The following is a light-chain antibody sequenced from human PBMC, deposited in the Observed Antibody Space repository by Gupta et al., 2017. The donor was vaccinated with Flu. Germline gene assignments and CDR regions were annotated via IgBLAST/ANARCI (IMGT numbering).Light chain of an antibody. Sequence: GDRVTITCRASQSISTILNWYQQKPGKAPKLLIYAASSLQSGVPSRYSGSGSGTDFTLTLSSLQPEDFATYYCQQSYINPRTFGQGTKVEIK. CDR3: QQSYINPRT. CDR2: AAS. CDR1: QSISTI. J-gene: IGKJ1*01. V-gene: IGKV1-39*01.